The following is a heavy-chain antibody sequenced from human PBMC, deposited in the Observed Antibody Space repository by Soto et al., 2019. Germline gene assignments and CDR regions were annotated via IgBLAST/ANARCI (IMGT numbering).Heavy chain of an antibody. CDR3: AKDIVLLSIAVPACYIVY. Sequence: SLRLSFAAPGFTFDDYSMHWVRHAPRKGLEWVSCISWNSGSIGYADYVKGRFTISRDNAKNSLYLQMNSLRAEDTALYYCAKDIVLLSIAVPACYIVYWGPGTLVTVSS. J-gene: IGHJ4*02. CDR2: ISWNSGSI. D-gene: IGHD6-19*01. CDR1: GFTFDDYS. V-gene: IGHV3-9*01.